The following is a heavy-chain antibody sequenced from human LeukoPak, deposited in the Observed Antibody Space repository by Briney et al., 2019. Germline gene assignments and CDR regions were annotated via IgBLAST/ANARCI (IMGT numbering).Heavy chain of an antibody. D-gene: IGHD2-2*01. CDR1: GFTFSNAW. Sequence: GGSLRLSCATSGFTFSNAWMSWVRQAPGKGLEWVGRIKSKTDGGTTDYAAPVKGRFTISRDDSKNTLYLQMNSLKTEDTAVYYCTTAPNIVVVPAATPWGQGTLVTVSS. CDR3: TTAPNIVVVPAATP. J-gene: IGHJ5*02. V-gene: IGHV3-15*01. CDR2: IKSKTDGGTT.